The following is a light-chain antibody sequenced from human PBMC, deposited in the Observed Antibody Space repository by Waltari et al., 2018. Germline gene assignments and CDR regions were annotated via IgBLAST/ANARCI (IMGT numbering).Light chain of an antibody. J-gene: IGLJ1*01. Sequence: SYEMTQPPSVSVSPRQRATLPCSGAKLGSKYVTWYQQKSGQSPVLVIYRDDKRPSGIPERFSGSNSGNTATLTISGTQPMDEADYYCQAWDSSAFVFGAGTKVTVL. V-gene: IGLV3-1*01. CDR2: RDD. CDR1: KLGSKY. CDR3: QAWDSSAFV.